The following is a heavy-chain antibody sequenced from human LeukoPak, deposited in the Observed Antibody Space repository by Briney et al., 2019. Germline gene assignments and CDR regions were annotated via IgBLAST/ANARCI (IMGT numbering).Heavy chain of an antibody. V-gene: IGHV1-8*01. CDR3: ARGVGHRGQEHSYVYYFDY. J-gene: IGHJ4*02. Sequence: GASVTVSCKASGYTFTSYDINWVRQATGQGLEWMGWINPNSGNTDYAQKFQGRVTITRDTSISTAYMELSSLRSEDTAVYYCARGVGHRGQEHSYVYYFDYWGQGTLVTVSS. D-gene: IGHD5-18*01. CDR2: INPNSGNT. CDR1: GYTFTSYD.